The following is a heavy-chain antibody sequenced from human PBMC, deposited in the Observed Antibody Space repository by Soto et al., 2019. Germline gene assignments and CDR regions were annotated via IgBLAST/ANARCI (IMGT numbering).Heavy chain of an antibody. CDR1: GYSFTSYW. J-gene: IGHJ5*02. CDR2: IDPSDSYT. CDR3: ARNFRMAATGTWDWFDP. Sequence: PVESLKISCKGSGYSFTSYWISWVRQMPGKGLEWMGRIDPSDSYTNYSPSFQGHVTISADKSISTAYLQWSSLKASDTAMYYCARNFRMAATGTWDWFDPWGQGTLVTGSS. D-gene: IGHD6-13*01. V-gene: IGHV5-10-1*01.